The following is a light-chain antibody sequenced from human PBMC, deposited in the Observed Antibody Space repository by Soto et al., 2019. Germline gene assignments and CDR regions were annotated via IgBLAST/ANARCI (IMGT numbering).Light chain of an antibody. V-gene: IGKV3-15*01. CDR2: GAS. Sequence: EIVMTQSPDTLSVSPGERATLSCRASQSVSSNLAWYQQKPGQAPRLLIFGASTRATGIPARFSGSGSGTDFTLTISSLEPEDFAVYYCQQRTDWPLTFGGGTKVEI. CDR1: QSVSSN. J-gene: IGKJ4*01. CDR3: QQRTDWPLT.